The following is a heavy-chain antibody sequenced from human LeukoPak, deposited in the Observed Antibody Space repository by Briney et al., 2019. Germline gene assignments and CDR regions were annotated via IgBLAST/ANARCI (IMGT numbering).Heavy chain of an antibody. CDR3: AKDKGRGYSYLDY. CDR2: ITWNSGSI. D-gene: IGHD5-18*01. J-gene: IGHJ4*02. Sequence: PGRSLRLSCAASGFTLDDYAIHWVRQAPGKGLEWVSGITWNSGSIVYADSVKGRFTISRDNAKKSLYLQMNSLRAEDTALYYCAKDKGRGYSYLDYCGQGTLVTVSS. CDR1: GFTLDDYA. V-gene: IGHV3-9*01.